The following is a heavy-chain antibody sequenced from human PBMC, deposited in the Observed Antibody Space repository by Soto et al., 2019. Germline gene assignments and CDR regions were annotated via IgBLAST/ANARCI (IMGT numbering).Heavy chain of an antibody. J-gene: IGHJ4*02. Sequence: ASVKVSCKASGYTFTSYGISWVRQAPGQGLEWMGWISAYNGNTNYAQKLQGRVTMTTDTSTSTAYMELRSLRSDDTAIYYCAKRSLSPYCDGGSCYSPCDYWGQGTLVTVSS. CDR1: GYTFTSYG. CDR2: ISAYNGNT. D-gene: IGHD2-15*01. V-gene: IGHV1-18*01. CDR3: AKRSLSPYCDGGSCYSPCDY.